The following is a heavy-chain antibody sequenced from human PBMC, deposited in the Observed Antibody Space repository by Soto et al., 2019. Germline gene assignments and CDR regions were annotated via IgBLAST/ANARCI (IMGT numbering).Heavy chain of an antibody. CDR3: ARDTYGDYGRRLDS. D-gene: IGHD4-17*01. V-gene: IGHV3-48*01. CDR1: GFTFSSYS. CDR2: ISSSSSTI. Sequence: EVQLVESGGGLVQPGGSLRLSCAASGFTFSSYSMNWVRQAPGKGLEWVSYISSSSSTIYYADSVKGRFTISRDNAKNSLYLQMNSLRAEDTAVYYCARDTYGDYGRRLDSWGQGTLVTVSS. J-gene: IGHJ4*02.